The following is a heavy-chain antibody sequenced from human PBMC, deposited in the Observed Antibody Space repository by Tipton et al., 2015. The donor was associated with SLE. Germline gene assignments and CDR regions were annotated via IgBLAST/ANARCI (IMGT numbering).Heavy chain of an antibody. J-gene: IGHJ4*02. CDR3: ARVYTVATQIPFDY. CDR1: GESFSDSW. Sequence: TLSLTCAVYGESFSDSWWTWIRQPPGKGLEWIGEVYQSGTTNYNASLKSRLTISVDTSNNQLSLKLTSVTAADTAVYFCARVYTVATQIPFDYWGRGKLVTVPS. CDR2: VYQSGTT. D-gene: IGHD5-12*01. V-gene: IGHV4-34*01.